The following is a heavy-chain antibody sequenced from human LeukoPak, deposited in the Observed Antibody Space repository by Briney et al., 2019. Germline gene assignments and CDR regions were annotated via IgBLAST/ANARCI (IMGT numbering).Heavy chain of an antibody. Sequence: PGGSLRLSCAASGFTFSSYGMHWVRQAPGKGLEWVAVVSYDGSDKWYADSVKGRFTISRDNSKNTIYVQMNSLRAEDTAVYYCARSIGEGYFDYWGQGTLVTVSS. D-gene: IGHD3-10*01. CDR3: ARSIGEGYFDY. J-gene: IGHJ4*02. CDR1: GFTFSSYG. CDR2: VSYDGSDK. V-gene: IGHV3-30*19.